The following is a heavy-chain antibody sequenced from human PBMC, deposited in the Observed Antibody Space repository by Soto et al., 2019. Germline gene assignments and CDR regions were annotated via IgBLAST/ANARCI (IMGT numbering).Heavy chain of an antibody. CDR1: GYTFVTHG. D-gene: IGHD2-2*01. J-gene: IGHJ4*02. CDR3: ARDTSPYFDH. CDR2: ITPYNGKT. V-gene: IGHV1-18*01. Sequence: GASVKVSCKASGYTFVTHGVTWVRQAPGQGLEWLGWITPYNGKTHYAQKFQDRVTMTTDTAATTAYMELRSLTSDDSAMYFCARDTSPYFDHWGQGTLVTVSS.